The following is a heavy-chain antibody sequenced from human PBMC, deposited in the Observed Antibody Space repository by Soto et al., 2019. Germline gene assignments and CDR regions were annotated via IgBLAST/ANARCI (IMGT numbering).Heavy chain of an antibody. J-gene: IGHJ6*02. CDR1: GYAFTSYY. CDR3: ARESFSGGNSAYGMDV. V-gene: IGHV1-46*01. D-gene: IGHD2-21*02. CDR2: INPSGGST. Sequence: GASVKVSCKASGYAFTSYYMHWVRQAPGQGLEWMGIINPSGGSTSYAQKFQGRVTMTRDTSTSTVYMELSSLRSEDTAVYYCARESFSGGNSAYGMDVWGQGITVTVS.